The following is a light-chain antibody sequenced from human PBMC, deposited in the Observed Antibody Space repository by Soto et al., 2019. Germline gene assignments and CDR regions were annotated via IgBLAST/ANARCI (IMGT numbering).Light chain of an antibody. Sequence: DIVLTQSPATLSVSPGERATLSCRASQSVGSDLVWYQQRPGQAPRLLIFYASTRTTGIPARFSGSGSGTQFTLTISSLQSEDFAVYYCQKYNDWPRKFGQGNKGDIK. CDR1: QSVGSD. J-gene: IGKJ1*01. CDR3: QKYNDWPRK. CDR2: YAS. V-gene: IGKV3-15*01.